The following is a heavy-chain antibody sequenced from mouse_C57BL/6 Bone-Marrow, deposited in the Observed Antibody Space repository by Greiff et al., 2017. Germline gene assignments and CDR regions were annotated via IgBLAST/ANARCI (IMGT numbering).Heavy chain of an antibody. CDR1: GYTFTSYW. Sequence: VKLQQPGAELVKPGASVKVSCKASGYTFTSYWMHWVKQRPGQGLEWIGRIHPSDSDTNYNQKFKGKATLTVDKSSSTAYMQLSSLTSEDSVVDYCAIPLYYYGSQTPYAMDYWGQGISVTVSS. CDR2: IHPSDSDT. D-gene: IGHD1-1*01. V-gene: IGHV1-74*01. CDR3: AIPLYYYGSQTPYAMDY. J-gene: IGHJ4*01.